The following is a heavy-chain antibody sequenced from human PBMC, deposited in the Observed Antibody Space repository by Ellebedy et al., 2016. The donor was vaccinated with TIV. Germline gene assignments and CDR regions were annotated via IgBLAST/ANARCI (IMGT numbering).Heavy chain of an antibody. CDR1: GFTFSSHW. V-gene: IGHV3-74*01. CDR3: ARDRGVSLVGVITPGASDI. J-gene: IGHJ3*02. CDR2: INRDGSST. D-gene: IGHD3-3*01. Sequence: GESLKISXAASGFTFSSHWMHWVRQAPGKGLVWVSRINRDGSSTGYADSVKGQLTISRDNAKNTLYLQMDSLRAEDTAVYYCARDRGVSLVGVITPGASDIWGQGTMVTVSS.